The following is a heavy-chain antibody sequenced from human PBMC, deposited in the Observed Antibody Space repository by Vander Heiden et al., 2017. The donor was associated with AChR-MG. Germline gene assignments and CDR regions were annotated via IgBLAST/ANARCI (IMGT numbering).Heavy chain of an antibody. Sequence: VQLQESGPGLVKPSGTLSLTCLVTGGSITPSNWWSWVRQPPGRGLEWIGEIYHGGTTNYKPSLESRVAMSVDRSKNHFSLILSSVTAADTAVYYCASHVTVTGTRGFDHWGQGALVSVSS. CDR2: IYHGGTT. D-gene: IGHD6-19*01. J-gene: IGHJ4*02. V-gene: IGHV4-4*02. CDR1: GGSITPSNW. CDR3: ASHVTVTGTRGFDH.